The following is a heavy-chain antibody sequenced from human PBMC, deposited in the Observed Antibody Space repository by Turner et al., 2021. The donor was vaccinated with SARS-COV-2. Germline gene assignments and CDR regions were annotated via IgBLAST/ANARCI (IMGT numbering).Heavy chain of an antibody. CDR1: GGSISSSSYY. CDR2: IYYSGNT. J-gene: IGHJ4*02. V-gene: IGHV4-39*01. CDR3: ARRGAGYFGSGSYGYFDY. D-gene: IGHD3-10*01. Sequence: QLQLQESGPGLVKPSETLSLTCTVSGGSISSSSYYWGWIRQPPGKGLEWIGTIYYSGNTYYNPSLKSRVTMSVHTSKNQFSLELSSVTAADTAVYYCARRGAGYFGSGSYGYFDYWGQGTLVTVSS.